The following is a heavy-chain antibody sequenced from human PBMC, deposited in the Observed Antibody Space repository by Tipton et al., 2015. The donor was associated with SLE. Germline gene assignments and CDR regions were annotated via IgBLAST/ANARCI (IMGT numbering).Heavy chain of an antibody. CDR2: INHSGST. V-gene: IGHV4-34*01. CDR1: GGSISSYY. Sequence: LRLSCTVSGGSISSYYWSWIRQPPGKGLEWIGEINHSGSTNYNPSLKSRVTISVDTSKNQFSLKLSSVTAADTAVYYCARLAYSSSWYGAFDIWGPGTMVTVSS. D-gene: IGHD6-13*01. J-gene: IGHJ3*02. CDR3: ARLAYSSSWYGAFDI.